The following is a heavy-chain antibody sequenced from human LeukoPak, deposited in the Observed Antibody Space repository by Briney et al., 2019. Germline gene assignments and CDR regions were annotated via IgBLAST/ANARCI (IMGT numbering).Heavy chain of an antibody. V-gene: IGHV4-39*07. Sequence: SETLSLTCTVSGASISSRSYYWVWIRQPPGKGLEWIGSIYYSGSTYYNPSLKSRVTISVDTSKNQFSLKLSSVAAADTAVYYCERVPRYCSGGSCYPDWGQGTLVTVSS. D-gene: IGHD2-15*01. CDR1: GASISSRSYY. J-gene: IGHJ4*02. CDR3: ERVPRYCSGGSCYPD. CDR2: IYYSGST.